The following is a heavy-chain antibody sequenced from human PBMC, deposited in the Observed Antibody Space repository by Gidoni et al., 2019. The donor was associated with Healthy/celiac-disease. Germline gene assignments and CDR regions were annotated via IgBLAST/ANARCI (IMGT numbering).Heavy chain of an antibody. V-gene: IGHV3-30*18. CDR2: ISYDGSNK. D-gene: IGHD3-22*01. Sequence: QVQLVESGGGVVQPGRSLRLSCAASGFTFSSYGMHWVRQAPGKGLEWVAVISYDGSNKYYADSVKGRFTISRDNSKNTLYLQMNSLRAEDTAVYYCAKDMMITMIVVVMYFDYWGQGTLVTVSS. CDR1: GFTFSSYG. CDR3: AKDMMITMIVVVMYFDY. J-gene: IGHJ4*02.